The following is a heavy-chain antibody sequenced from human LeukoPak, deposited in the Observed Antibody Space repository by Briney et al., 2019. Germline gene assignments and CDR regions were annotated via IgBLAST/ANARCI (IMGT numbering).Heavy chain of an antibody. CDR2: INHSGST. CDR1: GGSFSGYY. Sequence: SETLSLTCAVYGGSFSGYYWSWIRQPPGKGLEWIGEINHSGSTNYSPSLKSRVTLSVDTSKNQFSLKLSSVTAADTAVYYCARVVQKNWFDPWGQGTLVTVSS. V-gene: IGHV4-34*01. J-gene: IGHJ5*02. CDR3: ARVVQKNWFDP. D-gene: IGHD1-26*01.